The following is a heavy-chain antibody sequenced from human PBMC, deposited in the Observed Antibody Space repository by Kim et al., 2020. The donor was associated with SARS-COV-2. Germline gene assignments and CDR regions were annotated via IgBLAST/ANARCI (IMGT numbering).Heavy chain of an antibody. V-gene: IGHV4-31*02. CDR3: ARDFDTTGYYWGY. Sequence: YYNPSLKSRLTRAVDTSKNQFSLQLSSVTAADTAVYYCARDFDTTGYYWGYWGQGTLVTVSS. D-gene: IGHD3-22*01. J-gene: IGHJ4*02.